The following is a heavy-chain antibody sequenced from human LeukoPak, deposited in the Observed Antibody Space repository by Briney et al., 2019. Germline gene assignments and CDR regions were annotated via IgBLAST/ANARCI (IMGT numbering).Heavy chain of an antibody. CDR1: GGSLISSSYY. D-gene: IGHD3-22*01. Sequence: PSETLSLTRTVSGGSLISSSYYWGWIRQPPGKGLEWIGSIYYSGSTYYNPSLKSRVTISVDMSKNQFSLKLSSVTAADTAVYYCASSLYYYDSSGYSFDYWGQGTLVTVSS. CDR2: IYYSGST. CDR3: ASSLYYYDSSGYSFDY. J-gene: IGHJ4*02. V-gene: IGHV4-39*01.